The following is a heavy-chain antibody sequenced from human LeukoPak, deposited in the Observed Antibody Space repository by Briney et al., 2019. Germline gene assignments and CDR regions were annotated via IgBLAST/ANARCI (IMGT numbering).Heavy chain of an antibody. CDR1: GGTFSSYA. V-gene: IGHV1-69*06. Sequence: GASVKVSCKASGGTFSSYAIIWVRQAPGQGLEWMGRIIPIFGTANYAQKFQGRVTITADKSTSTAYMELSSLRSEDTAVYYCAREKVTTQRASYMDVWGKGTTVTVSS. CDR3: AREKVTTQRASYMDV. J-gene: IGHJ6*03. D-gene: IGHD4-17*01. CDR2: IIPIFGTA.